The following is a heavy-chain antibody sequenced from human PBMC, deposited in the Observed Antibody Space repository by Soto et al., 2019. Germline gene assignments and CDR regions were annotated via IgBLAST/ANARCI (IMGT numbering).Heavy chain of an antibody. CDR1: GFTFTSYT. CDR2: MSYDGSNS. CDR3: ARDRPYGDPNWFDP. J-gene: IGHJ5*02. V-gene: IGHV3-30-3*01. D-gene: IGHD4-17*01. Sequence: GGSLRLSCAASGFTFTSYTMHWVRQAPGKGLEWVAVMSYDGSNSNYADSVKGRFTISRDTSKSTLNLQMNGLRPDDTAIYYCARDRPYGDPNWFDPWGQGTLVTAPQ.